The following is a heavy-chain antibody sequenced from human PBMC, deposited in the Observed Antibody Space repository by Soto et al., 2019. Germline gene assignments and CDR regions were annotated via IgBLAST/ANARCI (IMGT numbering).Heavy chain of an antibody. J-gene: IGHJ5*02. CDR1: GFAFNNYY. Sequence: QVRLVESGGGLVRPGGSLRLSCAASGFAFNNYYMSWIRQTPRKGLEWLSYISTGSSYTRYTDSVKGRFIISRDDAKNSVYLQMHSLSAEDTALYYCASAPDTGFEYVFHTWGPGIQVTVSS. V-gene: IGHV3-11*05. CDR3: ASAPDTGFEYVFHT. CDR2: ISTGSSYT. D-gene: IGHD5-12*01.